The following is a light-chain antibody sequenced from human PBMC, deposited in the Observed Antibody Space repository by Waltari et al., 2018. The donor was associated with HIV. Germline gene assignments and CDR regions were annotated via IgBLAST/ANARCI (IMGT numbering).Light chain of an antibody. CDR3: CSYAGTYTYV. V-gene: IGLV2-11*01. CDR2: DVG. CDR1: SSDVGGYDY. Sequence: QSALTQPRSVSGSPGQTVTISCTGTSSDVGGYDYVSWFQQHPDQAPKLIIYDVGQRPSGVPDRFSGSKSGNTAFLTISGLQAEDEADYYCCSYAGTYTYVFGSGTEVTAL. J-gene: IGLJ1*01.